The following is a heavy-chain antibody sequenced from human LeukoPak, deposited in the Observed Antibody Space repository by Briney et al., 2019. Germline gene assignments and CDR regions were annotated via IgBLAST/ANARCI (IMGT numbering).Heavy chain of an antibody. CDR2: ISSSSSYI. CDR1: GFTFSSYS. V-gene: IGHV3-21*04. Sequence: GGSLRLSCAASGFTFSSYSMNWVRQAPGKGLEWVSSISSSSSYIYYADSVKGRFTISRDNAKNSLYLQMNSLRAEDTAVYYCARVALYDSSGYYCDYWGQGTLVTVSS. CDR3: ARVALYDSSGYYCDY. D-gene: IGHD3-22*01. J-gene: IGHJ4*02.